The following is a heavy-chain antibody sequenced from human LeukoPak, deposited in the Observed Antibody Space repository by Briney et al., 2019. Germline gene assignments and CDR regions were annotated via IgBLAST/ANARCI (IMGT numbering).Heavy chain of an antibody. Sequence: ASVKVSCKASGYTFTSYGSSWVRQAPGQGLEWMGWISAYNGNTNYAQKLQGRVTMTTDTSTSTAYMELRSLRSDDTAVYYCARDRSSGWYQADAFDIWGQGTMVTVSS. CDR2: ISAYNGNT. D-gene: IGHD6-19*01. CDR1: GYTFTSYG. V-gene: IGHV1-18*01. J-gene: IGHJ3*02. CDR3: ARDRSSGWYQADAFDI.